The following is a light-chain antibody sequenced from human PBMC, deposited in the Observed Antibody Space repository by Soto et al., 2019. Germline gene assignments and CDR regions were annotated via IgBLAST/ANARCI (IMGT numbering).Light chain of an antibody. Sequence: DIVMTQSPLSLPVTPGEPASISCRSSQSLLHSNGYKYLNWYLQKPGQSPLLLIYLTSTRASGVPDRFSGSVSGIDVTLIISKGEADDVVVYDCMQAIQSPFAFGPGTKVYIK. CDR1: QSLLHSNGYKY. CDR3: MQAIQSPFA. J-gene: IGKJ3*01. V-gene: IGKV2-28*01. CDR2: LTS.